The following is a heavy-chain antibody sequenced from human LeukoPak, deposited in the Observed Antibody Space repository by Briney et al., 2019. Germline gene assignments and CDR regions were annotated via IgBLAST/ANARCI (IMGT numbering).Heavy chain of an antibody. D-gene: IGHD3-22*01. CDR3: ARGGYYDSSGYYSLGY. J-gene: IGHJ4*02. CDR1: GYTFTSYY. CDR2: INPSGGST. V-gene: IGHV1-46*01. Sequence: ALVKVSCKASGYTFTSYYMHWVRQAPGQGLEWMGIINPSGGSTSYAQKFQGRVTMTRDTSTSTVYMELSSLRSEDTAVYYCARGGYYDSSGYYSLGYWGQGTLVTVSS.